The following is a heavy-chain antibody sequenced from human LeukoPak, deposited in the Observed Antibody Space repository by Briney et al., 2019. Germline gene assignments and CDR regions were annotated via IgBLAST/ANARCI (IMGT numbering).Heavy chain of an antibody. CDR2: IIPIFGTA. CDR1: GGTFSSYA. V-gene: IGHV1-69*01. Sequence: EASVKVSCKASGGTFSSYAISWVRQAPGQGLEWMGGIIPIFGTANYAQKFQGRVTITADESTSTAYMELSSLRSEDTAVYYCSILPTPNPYCSSTSCFNWGQGTLVTVSS. CDR3: SILPTPNPYCSSTSCFN. J-gene: IGHJ4*02. D-gene: IGHD2-2*01.